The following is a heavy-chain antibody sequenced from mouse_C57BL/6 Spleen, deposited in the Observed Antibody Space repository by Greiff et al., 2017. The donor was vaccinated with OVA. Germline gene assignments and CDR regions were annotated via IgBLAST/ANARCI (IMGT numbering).Heavy chain of an antibody. Sequence: VKLVESGPGLVQPSQSLSITCTVSGFSLTSYGVHWVRQPPGKGLEWLGVIWSGGSTDYNAAFISRLSISKDKSKSQVFFKMNSLQADDTAIYYCAKRSDDAYYAMDYWGQGTSVTVSS. J-gene: IGHJ4*01. D-gene: IGHD2-12*01. CDR3: AKRSDDAYYAMDY. CDR2: IWSGGST. CDR1: GFSLTSYG. V-gene: IGHV2-4*01.